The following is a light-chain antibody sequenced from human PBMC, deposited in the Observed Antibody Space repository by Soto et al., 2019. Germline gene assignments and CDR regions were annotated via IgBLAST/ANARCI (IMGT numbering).Light chain of an antibody. CDR2: EVS. Sequence: QSVLTQPASVSGSPGQSITISCTGTSSDVGGYNHVSWYQQHPGKAPKLMIYEVSNRPSGVSNRFSGSKSGNTASLTISGLQAEDEADYYCSSYRSDSTYVFGTGTKLTVL. V-gene: IGLV2-14*01. CDR1: SSDVGGYNH. CDR3: SSYRSDSTYV. J-gene: IGLJ1*01.